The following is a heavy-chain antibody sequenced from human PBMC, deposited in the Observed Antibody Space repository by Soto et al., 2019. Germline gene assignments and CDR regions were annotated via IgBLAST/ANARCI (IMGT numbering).Heavy chain of an antibody. D-gene: IGHD5-18*01. Sequence: QVQLQESGPGLVKPSQTLSLTCTVSGGSISSGGYYWSWIRQHPGKGLEWIGYIYYSGSTYYNPSLKSQVTISVDTSKNQFSLKLSSVTAADTAVYYCARSGYSYGTNPPIYWGQGTLVTVSS. CDR3: ARSGYSYGTNPPIY. CDR2: IYYSGST. J-gene: IGHJ4*02. CDR1: GGSISSGGYY. V-gene: IGHV4-31*01.